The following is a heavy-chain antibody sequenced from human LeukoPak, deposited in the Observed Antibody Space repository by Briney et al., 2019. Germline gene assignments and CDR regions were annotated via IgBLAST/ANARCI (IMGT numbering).Heavy chain of an antibody. Sequence: SETLSLTCAVYGGSFSGYYWSWIRQPPGKGLEWIGEINHSGSTNYNPSLKSRVTISVDTSKNQFSLKLSSVTAADTAVYYCARLDSSGYYLDFWGQGTLVTVSS. CDR2: INHSGST. CDR1: GGSFSGYY. J-gene: IGHJ4*02. V-gene: IGHV4-34*01. CDR3: ARLDSSGYYLDF. D-gene: IGHD3-22*01.